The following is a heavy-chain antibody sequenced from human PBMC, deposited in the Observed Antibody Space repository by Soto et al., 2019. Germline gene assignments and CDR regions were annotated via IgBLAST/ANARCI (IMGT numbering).Heavy chain of an antibody. V-gene: IGHV4-30-4*01. CDR1: GGSISSGDYY. CDR2: IYYSGNT. J-gene: IGHJ4*02. CDR3: ASGEGTECIQLWLPDY. D-gene: IGHD5-18*01. Sequence: QVQLQESGPGLVKPSQTLSLTCTVSGGSISSGDYYWSWIRQPPGKGLEWIGYIYYSGNTYYNPSLKSRVTISVDTSKNLYSLKLGSVTAEDTAVYYCASGEGTECIQLWLPDYWGQGTLVTVSS.